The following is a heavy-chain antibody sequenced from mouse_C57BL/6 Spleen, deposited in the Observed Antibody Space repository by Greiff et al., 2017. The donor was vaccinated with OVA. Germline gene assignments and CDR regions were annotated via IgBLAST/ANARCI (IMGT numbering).Heavy chain of an antibody. D-gene: IGHD1-1*01. CDR3: ARLDYGSSYGYFDV. Sequence: VKLQQPGAELVKPGASVKLSCKASGYTFTSYWMQWVKQRPGQGLEWIGEIDPSDSYTNYNQKFKGKATLTVDTSSSTAYMQLSSLTSEDSAVYDCARLDYGSSYGYFDVWGTGTTGTVSS. J-gene: IGHJ1*03. V-gene: IGHV1-50*01. CDR1: GYTFTSYW. CDR2: IDPSDSYT.